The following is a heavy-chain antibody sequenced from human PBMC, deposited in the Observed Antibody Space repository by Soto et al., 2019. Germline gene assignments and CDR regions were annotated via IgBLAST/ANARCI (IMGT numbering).Heavy chain of an antibody. CDR2: IFPSDSDT. V-gene: IGHV5-51*01. CDR1: GYTFSAYW. CDR3: ARQYVSVPTIPMLSYDF. J-gene: IGHJ4*02. Sequence: PGESLNNSYKGSGYTFSAYWVAWVRQMPGKGLEWMGLIFPSDSDTRYSPSFQGQVTISVDKSISTAYLQWNSLKASDTAIYYCARQYVSVPTIPMLSYDFWGQGTLVTVSS. D-gene: IGHD5-12*01.